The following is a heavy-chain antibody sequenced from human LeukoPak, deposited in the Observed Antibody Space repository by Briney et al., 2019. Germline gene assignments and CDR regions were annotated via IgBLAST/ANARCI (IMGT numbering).Heavy chain of an antibody. J-gene: IGHJ4*02. CDR2: ISSSSSYI. CDR3: ARYYYDSSGYSYFDY. V-gene: IGHV3-21*01. D-gene: IGHD3-22*01. Sequence: GGSLRLSCAASGFTFSSYSMNWVRQAPGKGLEGVSSISSSSSYIYYADSVKGRFTISRDNAKNSLYLQMNSLRAEDTAVYYCARYYYDSSGYSYFDYWGQGTLVTVSS. CDR1: GFTFSSYS.